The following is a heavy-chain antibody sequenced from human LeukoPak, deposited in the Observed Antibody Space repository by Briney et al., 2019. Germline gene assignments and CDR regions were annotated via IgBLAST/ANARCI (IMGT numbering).Heavy chain of an antibody. D-gene: IGHD4/OR15-4a*01. CDR1: GDPISTPTHW. CDR3: AKRAYGVGFEY. V-gene: IGHV4-39*01. CDR2: IYSSGTT. Sequence: SETPSLTCTVSGDPISTPTHWWGWIRQPPGKGLEWIGSIYSSGTTFYNPSLKSRVTLSTDTSKNQFSLKLSSVTAADTAVYYCAKRAYGVGFEYWGQGTLLTVSS. J-gene: IGHJ4*02.